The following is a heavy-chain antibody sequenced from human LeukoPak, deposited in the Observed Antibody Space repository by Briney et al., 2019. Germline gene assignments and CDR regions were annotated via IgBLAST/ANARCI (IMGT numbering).Heavy chain of an antibody. CDR3: AKAGYEMLTRYHDY. D-gene: IGHD3-9*01. V-gene: IGHV3-23*01. CDR2: ISGSGGST. J-gene: IGHJ4*02. CDR1: GFTFSSYS. Sequence: GGSLRLSCAASGFTFSSYSMSWVRQAPGKGLEWVSAISGSGGSTYYADSVKGRFTISRDNSKHTLYLQMNSLRAEDTAVYYCAKAGYEMLTRYHDYWGQGTLVTVSS.